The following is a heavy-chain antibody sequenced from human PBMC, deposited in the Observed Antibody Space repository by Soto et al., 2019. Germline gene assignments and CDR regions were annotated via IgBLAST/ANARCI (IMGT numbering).Heavy chain of an antibody. J-gene: IGHJ4*02. D-gene: IGHD6-19*01. CDR1: GFTFSSYG. Sequence: QVQLVESGGGVVQPGRSLRLSCAASGFTFSSYGMHWVRQAPGKGLARVAVIWYDASNKYYADSVKGRFTISRDNSKNTLYLQMNSLRVEDTAVYYCARDCSGYSSGLYQRGGFDYWGQGTLVTVSS. CDR2: IWYDASNK. CDR3: ARDCSGYSSGLYQRGGFDY. V-gene: IGHV3-33*01.